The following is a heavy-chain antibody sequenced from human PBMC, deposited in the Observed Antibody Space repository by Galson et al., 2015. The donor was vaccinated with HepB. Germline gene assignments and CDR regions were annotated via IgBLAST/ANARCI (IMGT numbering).Heavy chain of an antibody. CDR2: IDGRSGNI. CDR3: ATYQQSPRGVDY. J-gene: IGHJ4*02. CDR1: GFAFSNYA. V-gene: IGHV3-23*01. D-gene: IGHD3-16*01. Sequence: SLRLSCAASGFAFSNYAMKWVRQAPGKGLEWISVIDGRSGNIHYADSVKGRFTVSRDNSQNTLYLQMNSLSAEDTAPYFCATYQQSPRGVDYWGQGTLVTVSS.